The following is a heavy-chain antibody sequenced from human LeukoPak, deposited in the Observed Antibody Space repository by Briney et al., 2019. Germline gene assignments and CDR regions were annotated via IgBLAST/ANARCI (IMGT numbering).Heavy chain of an antibody. Sequence: PGGSLRLSCAASGFTVSSNYMSWVRQAPGKGLEWVSVIYSGGSTYYADSVKGRFTISRDNSKNTLYLQMNSLRAEDTAVYYCAKSYSPVNFDYWGQGTLVTVS. CDR1: GFTVSSNY. J-gene: IGHJ4*02. CDR2: IYSGGST. CDR3: AKSYSPVNFDY. D-gene: IGHD3-10*01. V-gene: IGHV3-53*01.